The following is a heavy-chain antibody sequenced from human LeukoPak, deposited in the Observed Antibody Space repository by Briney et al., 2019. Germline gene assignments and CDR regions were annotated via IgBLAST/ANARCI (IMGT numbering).Heavy chain of an antibody. CDR2: ISYDGSNK. J-gene: IGHJ3*01. D-gene: IGHD2-2*01. V-gene: IGHV3-30*03. Sequence: GRSLRLSCAASGFTFSSYGMHWVRQAPGKGLEWVAVISYDGSNKYYADSVKGRFTISRDNSKNTLYLQMNSLRAEDTAVYYCARLSEYQVLAFDLWGQGTMVTVSS. CDR3: ARLSEYQVLAFDL. CDR1: GFTFSSYG.